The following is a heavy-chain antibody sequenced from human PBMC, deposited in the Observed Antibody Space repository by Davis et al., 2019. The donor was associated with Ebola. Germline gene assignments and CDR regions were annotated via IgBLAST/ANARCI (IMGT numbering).Heavy chain of an antibody. J-gene: IGHJ4*02. CDR1: GFTFDDYA. V-gene: IGHV3-9*01. CDR2: ISWNSGSI. CDR3: ARGQGQKGELELPY. Sequence: PGGSLRLSCAASGFTFDDYAMHWVRQAPGKGLEWVSGISWNSGSIGYADSVKGRFTISRDNAKNSLYLQMNSLRAEDTAVYYCARGQGQKGELELPYWGQGTLVTVSS. D-gene: IGHD1-7*01.